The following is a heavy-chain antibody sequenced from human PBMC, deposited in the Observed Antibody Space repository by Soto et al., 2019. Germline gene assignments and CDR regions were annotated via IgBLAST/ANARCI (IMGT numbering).Heavy chain of an antibody. D-gene: IGHD3-3*01. CDR2: INHSGST. Sequence: SETLSLTCAVYGGSFSGYYWSWIRQPPGKGLEWIGEINHSGSTNYNPSLKSRVTISVDTSKNQFSLKLSSVTAADTAVYYYARGRYYDFWSGPPSGGMDAWGQGTTVTVSS. CDR1: GGSFSGYY. CDR3: ARGRYYDFWSGPPSGGMDA. J-gene: IGHJ6*02. V-gene: IGHV4-34*01.